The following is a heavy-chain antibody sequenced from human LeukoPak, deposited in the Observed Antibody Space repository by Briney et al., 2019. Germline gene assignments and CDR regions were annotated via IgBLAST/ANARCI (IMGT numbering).Heavy chain of an antibody. V-gene: IGHV3-7*04. Sequence: GGSLRLSCAASGFTFSTCWMSWVRQAPGKGLEWVAIIKGDGREKAYVDSVKGRFSISRDNAENSLYLQMSSLRAEDTAVYYCAKDWGYGEAGIDFWGQGTLVTVSS. J-gene: IGHJ4*02. CDR3: AKDWGYGEAGIDF. D-gene: IGHD6-13*01. CDR1: GFTFSTCW. CDR2: IKGDGREK.